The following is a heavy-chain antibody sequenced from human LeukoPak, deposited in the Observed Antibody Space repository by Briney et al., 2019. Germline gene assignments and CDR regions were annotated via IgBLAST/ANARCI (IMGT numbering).Heavy chain of an antibody. CDR2: XSYDGSNK. CDR3: ASGIVRYFDWLSDAFDI. J-gene: IGHJ3*02. CDR1: GFTFSSYA. D-gene: IGHD3-9*01. V-gene: IGHV3-30*04. Sequence: GRSLRLSCAASGFTFSSYAMHWVRQAPGKWLXXXXXXSYDGSNKYYADSVKGRFTISRDNSKNTLYLQMNSLRAEDTAVYYCASGIVRYFDWLSDAFDIWGQGTMVTVSS.